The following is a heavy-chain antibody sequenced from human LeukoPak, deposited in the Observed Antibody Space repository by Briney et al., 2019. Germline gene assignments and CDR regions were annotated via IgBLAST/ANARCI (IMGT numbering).Heavy chain of an antibody. J-gene: IGHJ4*02. CDR1: GGSISSYF. CDR3: ASTRRDGYPFDY. Sequence: SETLSLTCTVSGGSISSYFWTWIRQPPGKGLEWIGYIYYIGSTNYNPSLKSRVTVSVDTSKNQFSLRLSSVTAADTAVYYCASTRRDGYPFDYWGQGTLVTVSS. CDR2: IYYIGST. V-gene: IGHV4-59*01. D-gene: IGHD5-24*01.